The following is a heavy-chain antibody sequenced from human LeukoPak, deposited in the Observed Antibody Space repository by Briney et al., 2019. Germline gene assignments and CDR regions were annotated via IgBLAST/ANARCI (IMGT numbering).Heavy chain of an antibody. Sequence: AGGSLRLSCAASGFTFSSYAINWVRQAPGKGLEWVLHGSGRTSTISYADSVKGRFTVSRDNAKNSLYLQMNSLRDEDTAVYYCARDESYAFDIWGQGTMVTVSS. CDR3: ARDESYAFDI. CDR1: GFTFSSYA. J-gene: IGHJ3*02. V-gene: IGHV3-48*02. CDR2: GSGRTSTI.